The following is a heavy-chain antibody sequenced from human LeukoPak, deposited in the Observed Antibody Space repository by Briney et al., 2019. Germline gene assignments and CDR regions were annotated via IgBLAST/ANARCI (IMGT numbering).Heavy chain of an antibody. CDR3: ARIAAAGSDRDY. J-gene: IGHJ4*02. CDR2: IWYDGSNK. V-gene: IGHV3-33*01. Sequence: GRSVRLSCAASGFTFSSYGMHWVRQAPGKGLEGVAVIWYDGSNKYYADSVKGRFTISRDNSKNTLYLQMNSLRAEDTAVYYCARIAAAGSDRDYWGQGTLVTVSS. CDR1: GFTFSSYG. D-gene: IGHD6-13*01.